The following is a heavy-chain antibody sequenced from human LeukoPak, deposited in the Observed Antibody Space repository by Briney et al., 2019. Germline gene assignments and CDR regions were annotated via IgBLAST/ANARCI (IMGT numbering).Heavy chain of an antibody. Sequence: PSETLSLTCTVSGGSISGYYWSWIRPPPGKGLEWIGYTYYSGSNNYNPSLKSRVTISVDTSKNQFSLKLSSVTAADTAVYYCAGSGSHQKGTFDYWGQGTLVTVSS. D-gene: IGHD1-26*01. CDR3: AGSGSHQKGTFDY. J-gene: IGHJ4*02. CDR2: TYYSGSN. CDR1: GGSISGYY. V-gene: IGHV4-59*01.